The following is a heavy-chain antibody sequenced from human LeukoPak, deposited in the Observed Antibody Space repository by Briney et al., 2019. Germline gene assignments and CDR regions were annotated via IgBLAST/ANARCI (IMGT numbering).Heavy chain of an antibody. J-gene: IGHJ4*02. Sequence: PSETLSLTCTVSGGSISSSSYYWGWIRQPPGKGLEWIGSIYYSGSTCYNPSLKSRVTISVDTSKNQFSLKLSSVTAADTAVYYCARHGIYCSSTSCPPRFDYWGQGTLVTVSS. CDR1: GGSISSSSYY. CDR2: IYYSGST. CDR3: ARHGIYCSSTSCPPRFDY. V-gene: IGHV4-39*01. D-gene: IGHD2-2*01.